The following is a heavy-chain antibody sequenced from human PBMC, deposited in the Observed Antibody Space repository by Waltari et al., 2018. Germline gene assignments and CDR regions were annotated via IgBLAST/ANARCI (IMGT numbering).Heavy chain of an antibody. J-gene: IGHJ2*01. CDR1: GGSISRYY. V-gene: IGHV4-4*07. Sequence: QVQLQESGPGLVKPSETLSLPCTGSGGSISRYYGSGIRQPAGTGREWLGRIYTRGSTNYNPSLKSRVTMSVDTSKNQFSLKLSSVTAADTAVYYCARGGVVPAAMGRYWYFDLWGRGTLVTVSS. CDR2: IYTRGST. CDR3: ARGGVVPAAMGRYWYFDL. D-gene: IGHD2-2*01.